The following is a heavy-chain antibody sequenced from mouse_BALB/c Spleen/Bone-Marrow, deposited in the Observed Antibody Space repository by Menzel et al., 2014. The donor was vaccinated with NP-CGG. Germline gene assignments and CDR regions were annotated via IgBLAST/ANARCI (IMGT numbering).Heavy chain of an antibody. CDR2: IYPGNSDT. Sequence: EVQLVESGTVLARPGASVKMSCKASGYSFTSYWMHWVKQRPGQGLEWIGAIYPGNSDTRYNQKFKGKAKLTAVTSASTAYMELSSLPNEDSAVYYCTGYGNYVETSFAYWGQGTLVTVSA. CDR3: TGYGNYVETSFAY. D-gene: IGHD2-1*01. V-gene: IGHV1-5*01. CDR1: GYSFTSYW. J-gene: IGHJ3*01.